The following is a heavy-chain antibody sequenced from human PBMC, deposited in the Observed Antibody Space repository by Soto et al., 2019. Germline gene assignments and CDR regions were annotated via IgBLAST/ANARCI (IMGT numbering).Heavy chain of an antibody. CDR1: GYTFTSYA. J-gene: IGHJ4*02. D-gene: IGHD5-12*01. Sequence: ASVKVSCKASGYTFTSYAMHWVRQAPGQRLEWMGWINAGNGNTKYSQKFQGRVTITRDTSASTAYMELSSLRSEDTAVYYCARVRGDIVATITFDYWGQGTLVTVSS. CDR2: INAGNGNT. V-gene: IGHV1-3*01. CDR3: ARVRGDIVATITFDY.